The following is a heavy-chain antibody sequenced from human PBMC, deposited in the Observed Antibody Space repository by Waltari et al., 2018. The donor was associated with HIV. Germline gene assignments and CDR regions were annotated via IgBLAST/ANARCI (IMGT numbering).Heavy chain of an antibody. CDR3: ARDLHGNYYFDN. V-gene: IGHV6-1*01. CDR2: TYYRSKWNN. D-gene: IGHD1-7*01. J-gene: IGHJ4*02. Sequence: QVQLQQSGPGLVKPSQTLSLTCSISGDSVSSNSAIWNWIRQSPSRGLEWLGRTYYRSKWNNDYAVSVKSRITISPETSRNQFSLQLNSVTPEDTAVYFCARDLHGNYYFDNWGQGTLVTVSS. CDR1: GDSVSSNSAI.